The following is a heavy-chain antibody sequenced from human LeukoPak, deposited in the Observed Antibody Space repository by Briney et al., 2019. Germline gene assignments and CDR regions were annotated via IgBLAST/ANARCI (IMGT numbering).Heavy chain of an antibody. V-gene: IGHV3-7*01. J-gene: IGHJ4*02. CDR3: AREQQWLPYFDY. CDR1: GFTFSSYW. D-gene: IGHD6-19*01. CDR2: IKQDGSEK. Sequence: PGGSLRLSCAVSGFTFSSYWMSWVRQAPGKGLEWVANIKQDGSEKYYVHSVKGRFTISRENAKNSLYLQMNSLRAEDTAVYYCAREQQWLPYFDYWGQGTLVTVSS.